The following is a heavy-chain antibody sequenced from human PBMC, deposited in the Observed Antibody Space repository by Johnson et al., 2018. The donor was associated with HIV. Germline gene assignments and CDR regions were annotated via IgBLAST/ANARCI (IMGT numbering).Heavy chain of an antibody. CDR3: ARAEQLAGGAFDI. D-gene: IGHD6-6*01. J-gene: IGHJ3*02. Sequence: QVQLVESGGGVVQPGGSLRLSCAASGFTFSNYGMDWVRQAPGKGLEWVAVIWFDGSNQFYADSVKGRFTISRDNSKNTLYLQMNSLRAEDTAVYYCARAEQLAGGAFDIWGQGTMVTVSS. CDR1: GFTFSNYG. CDR2: IWFDGSNQ. V-gene: IGHV3-33*01.